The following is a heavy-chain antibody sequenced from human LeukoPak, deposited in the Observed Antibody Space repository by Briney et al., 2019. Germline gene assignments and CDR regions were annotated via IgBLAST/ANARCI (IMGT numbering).Heavy chain of an antibody. Sequence: SVKVSCKASGGTFSSYGISWVRQAPGQGLEWMARIIPIFGTTNYAQKFQGRVTITADTSTSIAYMDLRSLRSEDTAVYYCAWDYYYDSSGYHPAEYFNHWGQGTLVTVSS. CDR1: GGTFSSYG. CDR3: AWDYYYDSSGYHPAEYFNH. V-gene: IGHV1-69*06. J-gene: IGHJ1*01. CDR2: IIPIFGTT. D-gene: IGHD3-22*01.